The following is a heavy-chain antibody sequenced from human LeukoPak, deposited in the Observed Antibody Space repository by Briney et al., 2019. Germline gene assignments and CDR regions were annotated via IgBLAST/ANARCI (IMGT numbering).Heavy chain of an antibody. V-gene: IGHV3-53*01. CDR1: GFTVSSNY. CDR3: ARVWRDGYSGYGGFT. CDR2: IYSGGST. D-gene: IGHD5-12*01. Sequence: GGSLRLSCAASGFTVSSNYMSWVRQAPGKGLEWVSVIYSGGSTYYADSVKGRFTISRDNSKNTLYLQMNSLRAEDTAVYYCARVWRDGYSGYGGFTWGQGTLVTVSS. J-gene: IGHJ4*02.